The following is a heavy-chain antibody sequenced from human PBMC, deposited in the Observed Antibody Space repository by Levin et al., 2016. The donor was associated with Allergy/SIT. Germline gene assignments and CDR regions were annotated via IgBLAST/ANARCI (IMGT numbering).Heavy chain of an antibody. J-gene: IGHJ4*02. CDR2: ITASSNLI. Sequence: GGSLRLSCAVSGFSDFDFTYYTMNWVRQAPGKGLEWVASITASSNLIYYADSVEGRFTVSRDNAKTTLYLQMDSLRADDTAVYYCARDRARSVARRGDFEYWGQGTLVTVSS. D-gene: IGHD3-10*01. CDR1: GFSDFDFTYYT. V-gene: IGHV3-21*01. CDR3: ARDRARSVARRGDFEY.